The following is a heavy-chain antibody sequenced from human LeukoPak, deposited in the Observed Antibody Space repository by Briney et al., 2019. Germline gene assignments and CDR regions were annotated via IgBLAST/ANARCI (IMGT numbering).Heavy chain of an antibody. Sequence: GGSLRLSCAASGFTFSSYSMNWVRQAPGKGLEWISYISSTSNTIYYADSVKGRFTISRDNGKNSLYLQMNSLRAEDTAVYYCARAVSFDYWGQGTLVTVSS. CDR3: ARAVSFDY. D-gene: IGHD5/OR15-5a*01. CDR1: GFTFSSYS. V-gene: IGHV3-48*01. J-gene: IGHJ4*02. CDR2: ISSTSNTI.